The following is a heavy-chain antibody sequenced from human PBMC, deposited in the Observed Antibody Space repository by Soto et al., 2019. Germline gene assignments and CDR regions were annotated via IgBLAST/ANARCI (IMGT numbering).Heavy chain of an antibody. J-gene: IGHJ6*02. CDR3: VRDWSTFWGMDV. Sequence: PGGSLRLSCAASGFTFSTYWMNWVRQAPGKGLEWVANIKQDRSEKYYADSVKGRFAISRDNAKDSLFLQMNNLRAEDTAVYYCVRDWSTFWGMDVWGQGTTVTVSS. CDR1: GFTFSTYW. CDR2: IKQDRSEK. V-gene: IGHV3-7*01.